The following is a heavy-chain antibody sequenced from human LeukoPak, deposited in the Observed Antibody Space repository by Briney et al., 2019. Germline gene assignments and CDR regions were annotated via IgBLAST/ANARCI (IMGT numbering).Heavy chain of an antibody. D-gene: IGHD1-26*01. V-gene: IGHV3-66*01. CDR1: GFTVSSNY. Sequence: PPGGSLRLSCAASGFTVSSNYMSWVRQAPGKGLEWISVLYSSGSTYYADPVKGRFTLSRDNSKNTLNLQMNSPRAEDTAVYYCARTAVGATEDYFDYWGQGTLVTVSS. CDR3: ARTAVGATEDYFDY. J-gene: IGHJ4*02. CDR2: LYSSGST.